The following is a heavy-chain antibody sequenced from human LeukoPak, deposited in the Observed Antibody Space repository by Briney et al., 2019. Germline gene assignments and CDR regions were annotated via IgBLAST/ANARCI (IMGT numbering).Heavy chain of an antibody. CDR3: ARGDNWLFDC. J-gene: IGHJ4*02. CDR2: ISPGGST. D-gene: IGHD1-20*01. V-gene: IGHV4-4*02. Sequence: PSETLSLTCAVSGASISSSNWWSWVRQPPGKGLEWIGEISPGGSTNYNPSLKSRVTMSVDKSKNQFSLNLSSVTAADTAVYYCARGDNWLFDCWGQGTLVTVSS. CDR1: GASISSSNW.